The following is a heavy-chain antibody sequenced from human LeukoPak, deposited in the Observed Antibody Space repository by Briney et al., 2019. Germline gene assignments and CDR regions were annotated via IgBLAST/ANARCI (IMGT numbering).Heavy chain of an antibody. Sequence: SQTPSLTCVISGDSVSSNSAAWTWIRQSPSRGLEWLGRTYYRSKWYNDYAVSVKSRITINPDTSKNQFSLQLNSVTPEDTAVYFCAREGTVGASPFDCWGQGTLVTVSS. CDR1: GDSVSSNSAA. J-gene: IGHJ4*02. CDR3: AREGTVGASPFDC. V-gene: IGHV6-1*01. D-gene: IGHD1-26*01. CDR2: TYYRSKWYN.